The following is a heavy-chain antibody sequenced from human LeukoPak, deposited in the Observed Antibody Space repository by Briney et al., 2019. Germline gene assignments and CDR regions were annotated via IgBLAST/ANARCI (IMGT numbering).Heavy chain of an antibody. J-gene: IGHJ4*02. CDR2: INTDGSFT. CDR3: AREAKVGGALQY. D-gene: IGHD1-26*01. Sequence: PGGSLRLSCAAPGFTFSDYWMNWGRQAPGEGLGWGSRINTDGSFTRYADSVQGRFTISRDTAKNTLFLQMNSLRAEDTAVYYCAREAKVGGALQYWGQGILVTVSS. CDR1: GFTFSDYW. V-gene: IGHV3-74*01.